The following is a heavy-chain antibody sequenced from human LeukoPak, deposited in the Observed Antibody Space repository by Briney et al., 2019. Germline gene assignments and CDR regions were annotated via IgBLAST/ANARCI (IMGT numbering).Heavy chain of an antibody. CDR2: ISSSSRYI. Sequence: GGSLRLSCVASGFTFSSYSMNWVRQAPGKGLEWVSSISSSSRYIDYADSVKGRFTISRDNTKNSLYLQMNSLRAENTAVYYWARDLEGTYYYDSSGYYVGYWGQGTLVTVSS. CDR1: GFTFSSYS. J-gene: IGHJ4*02. CDR3: ARDLEGTYYYDSSGYYVGY. D-gene: IGHD3-22*01. V-gene: IGHV3-21*01.